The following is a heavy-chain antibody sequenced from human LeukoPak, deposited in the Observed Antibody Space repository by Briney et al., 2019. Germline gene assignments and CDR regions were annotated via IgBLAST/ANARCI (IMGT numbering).Heavy chain of an antibody. CDR1: GDSISSSSYY. CDR2: IYYSGST. J-gene: IGHJ3*02. D-gene: IGHD6-19*01. Sequence: SETLSLTCTVSGDSISSSSYYWGWLRQPPGKGLEWIGSIYYSGSTNYNPSLKSRVTISVDTSKNQFSLKLSSVTAADTAVYYCARLSAYSSGWYKTDAFDIWGQGTMVTVSS. CDR3: ARLSAYSSGWYKTDAFDI. V-gene: IGHV4-39*07.